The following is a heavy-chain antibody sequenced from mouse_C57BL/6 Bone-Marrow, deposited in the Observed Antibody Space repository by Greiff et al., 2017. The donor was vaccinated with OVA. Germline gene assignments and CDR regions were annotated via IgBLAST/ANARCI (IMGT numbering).Heavy chain of an antibody. D-gene: IGHD1-1*01. Sequence: VQLQQSGPELVKPGASVKISCKASGYSFTDYNMHWVQQSNGKSLEWIGVINPNYGTTSYNQKFKGKATLTVDQSSSTAYMRLNSLTSEDSAVYYCAFYYGSSYRYFDVWGTGTTVTVSS. CDR2: INPNYGTT. J-gene: IGHJ1*03. V-gene: IGHV1-39*01. CDR3: AFYYGSSYRYFDV. CDR1: GYSFTDYN.